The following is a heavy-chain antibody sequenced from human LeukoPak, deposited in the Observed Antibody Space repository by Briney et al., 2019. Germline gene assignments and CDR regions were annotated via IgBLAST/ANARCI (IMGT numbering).Heavy chain of an antibody. CDR1: GFTFRTYG. Sequence: GGSLRLSCAASGFTFRTYGMHWVRQAPGKGLEWVSAISGSGSSTYYADSVKGRFTISRDNSKNTLYLQMNSLRAEDTAVYYCARGIAAAGPYYFDYWGQGTLVTVSS. CDR2: ISGSGSST. D-gene: IGHD6-13*01. V-gene: IGHV3-23*01. J-gene: IGHJ4*02. CDR3: ARGIAAAGPYYFDY.